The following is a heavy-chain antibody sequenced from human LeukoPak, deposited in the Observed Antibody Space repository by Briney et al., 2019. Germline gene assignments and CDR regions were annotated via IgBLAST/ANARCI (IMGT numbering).Heavy chain of an antibody. Sequence: ASVKVSCRASGYTFTNYGISWVRQAPGQGLEWMGWVSTYNARTNYAQKFQGRVTMTTDTSTSTAYMELRSLRSDDTAVYYCARAKYSGYDFDYWGQGTLVTVSS. CDR2: VSTYNART. CDR1: GYTFTNYG. CDR3: ARAKYSGYDFDY. V-gene: IGHV1-18*01. J-gene: IGHJ4*02. D-gene: IGHD5-12*01.